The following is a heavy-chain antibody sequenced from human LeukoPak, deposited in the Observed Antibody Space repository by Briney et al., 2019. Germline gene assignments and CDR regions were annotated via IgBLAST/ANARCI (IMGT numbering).Heavy chain of an antibody. CDR2: INHSENT. D-gene: IGHD2-2*01. CDR3: AREADYCSSTSCYAGWFDP. Sequence: SETLSLTCAVYGGSFSGYYWSWIRQPPGKGLEWIGEINHSENTNYNPSLKSRVTISVDTSKNQFSLKLSSVTAADTAVYYCAREADYCSSTSCYAGWFDPWGQGTLVTVSS. V-gene: IGHV4-34*01. J-gene: IGHJ5*02. CDR1: GGSFSGYY.